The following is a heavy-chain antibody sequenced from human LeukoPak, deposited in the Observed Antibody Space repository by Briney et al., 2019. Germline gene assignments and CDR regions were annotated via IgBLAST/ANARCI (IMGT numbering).Heavy chain of an antibody. CDR1: GITLSSYS. J-gene: IGHJ5*02. V-gene: IGHV3-21*04. D-gene: IGHD5-24*01. CDR2: ISSSSSYI. CDR3: ARDRDGYNQP. Sequence: GGSPRLSCAASGITLSSYSMNWVRQAPGKGLEWVSSISSSSSYIYYADSVKGRFTISRDNAKNSLYLQMNSLRAEDTAVYYCARDRDGYNQPWGQGTLVTVSS.